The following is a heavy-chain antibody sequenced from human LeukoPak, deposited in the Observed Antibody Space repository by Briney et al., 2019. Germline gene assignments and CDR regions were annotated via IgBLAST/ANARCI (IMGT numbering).Heavy chain of an antibody. CDR2: IHDSRIA. J-gene: IGHJ6*02. V-gene: IGHV4-59*08. CDR3: ARHSGYAMDV. D-gene: IGHD6-25*01. CDR1: GFSITLY. Sequence: SETLSLTCSVSGFSITLYWSWFRQPPGKGLEWIGQIHDSRIASYSPSLKSRVTISLDTSKNQFSLHLSSVTAADTAVYYCARHSGYAMDVWGQGITVTVS.